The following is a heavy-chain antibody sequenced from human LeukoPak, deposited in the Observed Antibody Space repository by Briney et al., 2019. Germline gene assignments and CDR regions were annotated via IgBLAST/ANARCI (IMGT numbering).Heavy chain of an antibody. J-gene: IGHJ3*02. V-gene: IGHV1-2*02. CDR1: GYTFTGYY. D-gene: IGHD6-19*01. CDR2: IKPKSGGT. CDR3: ARDSSGLEDAFDI. Sequence: GSVRVSCKASGYTFTGYYMHWVRQAPGEGGEWMGWIKPKSGGTNYAQNFQGRVTITRDTSISTAYMELSRLRSDDTAVYYCARDSSGLEDAFDIWGQGTMVTVSS.